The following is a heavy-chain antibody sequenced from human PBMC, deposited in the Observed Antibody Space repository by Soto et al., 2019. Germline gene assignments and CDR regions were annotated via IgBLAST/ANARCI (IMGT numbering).Heavy chain of an antibody. CDR3: ARHGDDFWSGYSGWFDP. V-gene: IGHV5-51*01. D-gene: IGHD3-3*01. Sequence: GESLKISCNGSGYSFTSYWIGWVRQMPGKGLEWMGIIYPGDSDTRYSPSFQGQVTISADKSISTAYLQWSSLKASDTAMYYCARHGDDFWSGYSGWFDPWGQGTLVTVSS. CDR2: IYPGDSDT. J-gene: IGHJ5*02. CDR1: GYSFTSYW.